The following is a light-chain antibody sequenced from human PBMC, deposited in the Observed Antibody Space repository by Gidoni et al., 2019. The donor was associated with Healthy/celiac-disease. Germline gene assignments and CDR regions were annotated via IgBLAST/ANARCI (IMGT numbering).Light chain of an antibody. J-gene: IGKJ1*01. CDR2: GAS. V-gene: IGKV3-15*01. Sequence: EIVMTQSPATLSVSPGERATLSCRASQSVSSNLAWYQQKPGQAPRILIYGASTRATGIPARFSGSGSGTEFTLTISSLQSEDFAVYYCQQYNNWLSFGQGTKVEIK. CDR3: QQYNNWLS. CDR1: QSVSSN.